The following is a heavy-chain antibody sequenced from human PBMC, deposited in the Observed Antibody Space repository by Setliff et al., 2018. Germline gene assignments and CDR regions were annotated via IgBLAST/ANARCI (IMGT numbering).Heavy chain of an antibody. D-gene: IGHD3-10*01. V-gene: IGHV4-59*08. CDR2: IYDSGNT. Sequence: SETLSLTCTVSGVSISSYYWSWIRQPPGKGLEWIGYIYDSGNTNYSPSLKSRVTISVDTSKNQFSLKLTSVTAADTAVYYCARSGDYGSGRLSPWGQGTLVTVSS. CDR3: ARSGDYGSGRLSP. J-gene: IGHJ5*02. CDR1: GVSISSYY.